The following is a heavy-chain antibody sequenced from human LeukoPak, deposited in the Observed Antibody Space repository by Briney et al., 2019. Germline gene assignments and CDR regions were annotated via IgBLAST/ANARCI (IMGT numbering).Heavy chain of an antibody. CDR3: ASYDFYYYYMEV. D-gene: IGHD3-16*01. Sequence: SETLSLTCTVSGASISSYYWSWFRQPAGKGLEWIGRIYSSGSSNYNPSLGSRVTMSVDTSKNQFSLRLSSVTAADTAVYYCASYDFYYYYMEVWGRGTTVTVSS. CDR2: IYSSGSS. J-gene: IGHJ6*03. CDR1: GASISSYY. V-gene: IGHV4-4*07.